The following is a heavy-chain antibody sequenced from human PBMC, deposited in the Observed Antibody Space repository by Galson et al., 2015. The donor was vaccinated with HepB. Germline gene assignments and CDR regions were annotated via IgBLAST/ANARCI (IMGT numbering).Heavy chain of an antibody. CDR1: GLTHGNIW. J-gene: IGHJ4*02. Sequence: SLRLSCAASGLTHGNIWMSWVRRAPAKGLEWVAMIKKDGSEKYYVDAVRGRFTISRDNAKNSMYLQMTSLRAEDTALYYCASLDSATPGPQVGWGQGTQVIVSS. CDR3: ASLDSATPGPQVG. V-gene: IGHV3-7*03. D-gene: IGHD1-26*01. CDR2: IKKDGSEK.